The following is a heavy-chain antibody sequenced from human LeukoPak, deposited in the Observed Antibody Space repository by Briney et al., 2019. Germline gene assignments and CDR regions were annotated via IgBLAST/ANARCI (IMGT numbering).Heavy chain of an antibody. CDR1: GFTFSSYA. J-gene: IGHJ5*02. CDR3: ARDPLGDFWSGYYTYNWFDP. V-gene: IGHV3-30-3*01. D-gene: IGHD3-3*01. Sequence: GGSLRLSCAASGFTFSSYAMSWVRQAPGKGLEWVAVISYDGSNKYYADSVKGRFTISRDNSKNTLYLQMNSLRAEDTAVYYCARDPLGDFWSGYYTYNWFDPWGQGTLVTVSS. CDR2: ISYDGSNK.